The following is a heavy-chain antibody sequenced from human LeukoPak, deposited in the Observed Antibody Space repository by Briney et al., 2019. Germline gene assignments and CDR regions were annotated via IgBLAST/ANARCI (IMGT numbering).Heavy chain of an antibody. V-gene: IGHV4-39*07. D-gene: IGHD2-15*01. Sequence: SETLSLTCTVSGGSISSSSYYWGWIRQPPGKGLEWIGSIYYSGSTYYNPSLKSRVTISVDTSKNQFSLKLSSVTAADTAVYYCARGRQDIVVVVAATGWFDPWGQGTLVTVSS. CDR1: GGSISSSSYY. J-gene: IGHJ5*02. CDR3: ARGRQDIVVVVAATGWFDP. CDR2: IYYSGST.